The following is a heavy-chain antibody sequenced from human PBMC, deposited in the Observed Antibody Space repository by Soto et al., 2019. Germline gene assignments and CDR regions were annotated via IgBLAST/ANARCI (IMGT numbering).Heavy chain of an antibody. V-gene: IGHV1-46*01. J-gene: IGHJ5*02. CDR2: INPISGRT. D-gene: IGHD4-17*01. CDR3: ARPFMHGDFDLGCFGP. CDR1: GYTFISYY. Sequence: QVRLVQSGAEVKKPGASVKVSCQASGYTFISYYMHWVRQAPGQGLEWMGIINPISGRTTYAQKFQGRVTMTGDTSTSTFHMELSNLTSEDTAVYYCARPFMHGDFDLGCFGPWGQGTLVSVSS.